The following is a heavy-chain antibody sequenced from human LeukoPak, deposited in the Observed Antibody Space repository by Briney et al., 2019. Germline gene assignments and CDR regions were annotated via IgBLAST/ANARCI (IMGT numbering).Heavy chain of an antibody. CDR2: IWYDGSNK. V-gene: IGHV3-33*01. CDR1: GFTFSSYG. Sequence: GGSLRLSCAASGFTFSSYGMHWVRQAPGEGLGWVAVIWYDGSNKYYADSVKGRFTISRDNSKNTLYLQMNSLRAEDTAVYYCARDLGYSGYDYYDGMDVPGKGTTVTVSS. J-gene: IGHJ6*04. CDR3: ARDLGYSGYDYYDGMDV. D-gene: IGHD5-12*01.